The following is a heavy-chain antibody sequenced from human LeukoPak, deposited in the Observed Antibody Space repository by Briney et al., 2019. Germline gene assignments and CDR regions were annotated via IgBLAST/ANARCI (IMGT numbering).Heavy chain of an antibody. J-gene: IGHJ4*02. Sequence: GGSLRLSCAASGFTFSNYGMAWVRQAPGKGLEWVAGISYDGSDKFYAASVRGRFTISRDNSKNTLYMQMDSLRAEDTSVYYCARPRGLDYYDGSVILDCWGQGTLVTVSS. D-gene: IGHD3-22*01. CDR2: ISYDGSDK. CDR3: ARPRGLDYYDGSVILDC. V-gene: IGHV3-30*03. CDR1: GFTFSNYG.